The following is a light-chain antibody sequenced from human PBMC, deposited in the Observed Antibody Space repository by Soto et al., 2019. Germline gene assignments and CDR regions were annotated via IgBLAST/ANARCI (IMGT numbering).Light chain of an antibody. CDR1: SGNSSYI. Sequence: QPVLTQSSSASASLGSSVKLTCSRSSGNSSYIIAWHQQQPGKAPRYLMKLEGSGSYNKGSGVPDRFSGSSSGADRYLTISNLQFEDEADYYCETWDFNTRVFGGGTKLTVL. J-gene: IGLJ3*02. CDR3: ETWDFNTRV. CDR2: LEGSGSY. V-gene: IGLV4-60*02.